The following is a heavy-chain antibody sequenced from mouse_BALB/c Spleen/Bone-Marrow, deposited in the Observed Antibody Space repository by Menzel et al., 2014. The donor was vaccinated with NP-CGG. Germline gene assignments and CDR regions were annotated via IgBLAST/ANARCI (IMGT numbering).Heavy chain of an antibody. CDR1: GYTFTNXW. CDR3: ARGHYFDY. Sequence: XQLQQSGAELVRPGTSVKMSCKAAGYTFTNXWXGWVXQRPXXGXXWXXDIYPGGGYTNYNEKFKGKATLTADTSSSTAYMQLGSLTSEDSAIYYCARGHYFDYWGQGTTLTVSS. V-gene: IGHV1-63*02. D-gene: IGHD3-3*01. J-gene: IGHJ2*01. CDR2: IYPGGGYT.